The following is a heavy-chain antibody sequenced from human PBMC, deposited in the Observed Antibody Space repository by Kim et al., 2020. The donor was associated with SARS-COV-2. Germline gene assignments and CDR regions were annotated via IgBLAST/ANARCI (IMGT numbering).Heavy chain of an antibody. D-gene: IGHD3-10*01. J-gene: IGHJ4*02. CDR3: ARAGGTTMVRGVIDY. Sequence: PSLECRVRISVDTSKNQFSLKLSSVTAADTAVYYGARAGGTTMVRGVIDYWGQGTLVTVSS. V-gene: IGHV4-34*01.